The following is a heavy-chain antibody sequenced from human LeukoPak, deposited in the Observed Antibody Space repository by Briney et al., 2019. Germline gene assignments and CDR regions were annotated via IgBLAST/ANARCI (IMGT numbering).Heavy chain of an antibody. J-gene: IGHJ3*02. D-gene: IGHD3-22*01. CDR1: GGSISSHY. CDR3: ARVIVVVKGPAFDI. Sequence: SETLSLTCTVSGGSISSHYWSWIRQPPGKGLEWIGYIYYSGSTNYNPSLKSRVTISVDTSKNQFSLKLSSVTAADTAVYYCARVIVVVKGPAFDIWGQGTMVTVSS. V-gene: IGHV4-59*11. CDR2: IYYSGST.